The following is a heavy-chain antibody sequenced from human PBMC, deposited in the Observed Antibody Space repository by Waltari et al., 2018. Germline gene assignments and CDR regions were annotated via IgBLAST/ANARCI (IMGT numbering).Heavy chain of an antibody. J-gene: IGHJ6*02. CDR1: GFTFSSFW. CDR2: ISTDPRYT. V-gene: IGHV3-74*03. Sequence: EEQLVESGGGLVQPGDSLRLSCAASGFTFSSFWMNWVRQAPGKGPLWVSRISTDPRYTTYADSVKGRFTISRDNARNTLYLQMNRLRAEDTAVYFCARVSRRTYRSPVPGRHYYYGMDVWGQGTTVTVSS. D-gene: IGHD1-1*01. CDR3: ARVSRRTYRSPVPGRHYYYGMDV.